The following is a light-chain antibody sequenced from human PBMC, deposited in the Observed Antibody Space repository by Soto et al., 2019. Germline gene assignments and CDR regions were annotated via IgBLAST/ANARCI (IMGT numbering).Light chain of an antibody. CDR2: AAS. J-gene: IGKJ1*01. Sequence: SLCASVGDGVTITCRASQSISSYLNWYQQKPGKAPKLLIYAASSLQSGVPSRFSGSGSGTDFTLTISSLQPEDFATYYCQQSYSTPWTFGQGTKVDIK. V-gene: IGKV1-39*01. CDR3: QQSYSTPWT. CDR1: QSISSY.